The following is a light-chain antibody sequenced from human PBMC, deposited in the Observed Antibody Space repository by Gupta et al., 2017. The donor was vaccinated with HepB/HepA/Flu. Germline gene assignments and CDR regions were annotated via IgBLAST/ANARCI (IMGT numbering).Light chain of an antibody. J-gene: IGKJ4*01. CDR3: HQHYSAPLT. Sequence: DIVMTQSPDSLTVSLGERATINCKSSQIVLSSSDNKNYLAWLQQKPGQPPKRLISWSSTRESGIPDRFSGSGSGTDFTLTIDGLQAEDVALYSCHQHYSAPLTFGGGTKVEIK. V-gene: IGKV4-1*01. CDR2: WSS. CDR1: QIVLSSSDNKNY.